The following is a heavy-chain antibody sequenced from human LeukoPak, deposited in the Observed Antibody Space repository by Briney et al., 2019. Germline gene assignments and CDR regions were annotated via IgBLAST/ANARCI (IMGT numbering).Heavy chain of an antibody. V-gene: IGHV3-15*01. CDR3: TTDLDGSGSPRLYYYYYYGMDV. D-gene: IGHD3-10*01. CDR2: IKSKTDGGTT. CDR1: GFTFSNAW. J-gene: IGHJ6*02. Sequence: GGSLRLSCAASGFTFSNAWLSWVRQAPGKGLEWVGRIKSKTDGGTTDYAAPVKGRFTISRDDSKNTLYLQMNSLKTEDTAVYYCTTDLDGSGSPRLYYYYYYGMDVWGQGTTVTVSS.